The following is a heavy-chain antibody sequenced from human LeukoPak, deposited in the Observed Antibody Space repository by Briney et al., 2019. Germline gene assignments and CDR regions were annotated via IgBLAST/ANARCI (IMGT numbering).Heavy chain of an antibody. CDR3: ARDPYSGNYGNYYYYYMDV. Sequence: PGGSLRLSCAASGFTFNNYNMNWVRQAPGKALEWVSSITSSGTYIFYADSVKGRFTISRDNAKNSLYLQMNSLGPEDMAVYYCARDPYSGNYGNYYYYYMDVWGKGTTVTISS. CDR1: GFTFNNYN. J-gene: IGHJ6*03. V-gene: IGHV3-21*01. CDR2: ITSSGTYI. D-gene: IGHD1-26*01.